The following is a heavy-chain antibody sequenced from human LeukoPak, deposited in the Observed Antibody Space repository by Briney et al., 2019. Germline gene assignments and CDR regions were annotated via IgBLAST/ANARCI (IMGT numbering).Heavy chain of an antibody. CDR3: AKDSQDYDFWSGYGNWFDP. CDR2: IRYDGSNK. D-gene: IGHD3-3*01. J-gene: IGHJ5*02. CDR1: GFTFSSYG. V-gene: IGHV3-30*02. Sequence: GSLRLSCAASGFTFSSYGMHWVRQAPGKGLEWVAFIRYDGSNKYYADSVKGRFTISRDNSKNTLYLQMNSLRAEDTAVYYCAKDSQDYDFWSGYGNWFDPWGQGTLVTVSS.